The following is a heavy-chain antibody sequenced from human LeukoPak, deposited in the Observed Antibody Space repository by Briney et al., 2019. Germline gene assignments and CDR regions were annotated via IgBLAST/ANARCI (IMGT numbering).Heavy chain of an antibody. D-gene: IGHD1-7*01. CDR1: GFTFSSYA. CDR3: AKRGTLYYYYYMDV. Sequence: GGSLRLSCAASGFTFSSYAMSWVRQAPGKGLEWVSAISGSGGSTYYADSVKGRFTIFRDNSKNTLYLQMNSLRAEDTAVYYCAKRGTLYYYYYMDVWGKGTTVTVSS. CDR2: ISGSGGST. V-gene: IGHV3-23*01. J-gene: IGHJ6*03.